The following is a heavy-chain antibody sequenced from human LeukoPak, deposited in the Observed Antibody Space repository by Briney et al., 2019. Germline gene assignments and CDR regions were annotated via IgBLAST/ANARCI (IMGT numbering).Heavy chain of an antibody. J-gene: IGHJ2*01. Sequence: GGSLRLSCVVSGLTFSSYAMSWVRQAPGNGPQWVSSISGSGVSTFYADSVKGRLIISRDNSKNTLYLQMNSLRAEDTAIYYCAKVRQWPYWYFDLWGRGTLVTVSS. D-gene: IGHD6-19*01. CDR2: ISGSGVST. CDR1: GLTFSSYA. V-gene: IGHV3-23*01. CDR3: AKVRQWPYWYFDL.